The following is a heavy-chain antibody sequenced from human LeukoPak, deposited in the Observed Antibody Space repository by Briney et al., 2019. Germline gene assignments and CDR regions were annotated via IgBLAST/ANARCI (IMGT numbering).Heavy chain of an antibody. Sequence: PVASVKVSCKVSGYTLTELSMHWVRQAPGKGLEWMGGFDPEDGETIYAQKFQGRVTMTEDTSTDTAYMELSSLRSEDTAVYYCATLTTTVTPGGAFDIWGQGTMVTVSS. CDR3: ATLTTTVTPGGAFDI. J-gene: IGHJ3*02. D-gene: IGHD4-17*01. CDR2: FDPEDGET. V-gene: IGHV1-24*01. CDR1: GYTLTELS.